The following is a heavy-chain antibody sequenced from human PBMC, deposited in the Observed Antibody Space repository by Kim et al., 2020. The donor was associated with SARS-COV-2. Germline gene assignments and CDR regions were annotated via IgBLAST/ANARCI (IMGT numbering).Heavy chain of an antibody. D-gene: IGHD3-22*01. J-gene: IGHJ4*02. CDR1: GGSISSGGYY. CDR2: IYYSGST. Sequence: SETLSLTCTVSGGSISSGGYYWSWIRQHPGKGLEWIGYIYYSGSTYYNPSLKSRVTISVDTSKNQFSLKLSSVTAADTAVYYCARSADSSGYQEGFDYWGQGTLVTVSS. V-gene: IGHV4-31*03. CDR3: ARSADSSGYQEGFDY.